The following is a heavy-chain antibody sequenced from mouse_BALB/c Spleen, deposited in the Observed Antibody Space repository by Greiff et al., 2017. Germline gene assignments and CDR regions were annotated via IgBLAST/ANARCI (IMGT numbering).Heavy chain of an antibody. D-gene: IGHD2-3*01. V-gene: IGHV1-5*01. CDR2: IYPGNSDT. CDR1: GYTFTSYW. CDR3: TRGNDGYYFAY. Sequence: EVMLVESGTVLARPGASVKMSCTASGYTFTSYWMHWVNQRPGQGLEWIGAIYPGNSDTSYNQKFKGKAKLTAVTSTSTAYMELSSLTNEDSAVYYCTRGNDGYYFAYWGQGTLVTVSA. J-gene: IGHJ3*01.